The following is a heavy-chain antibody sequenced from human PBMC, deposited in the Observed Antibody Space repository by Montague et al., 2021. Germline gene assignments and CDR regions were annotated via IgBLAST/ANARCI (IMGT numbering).Heavy chain of an antibody. Sequence: SLRLSCAASGFIFSDYSMCWVRQALGKGLEWVAGIWSDGSNKYYAELVKGRFTISRDNSENTGHLQMSSLRAEDTAIYYCAILWFGGNWFEHWGQGTLVNVSS. D-gene: IGHD3-10*01. CDR2: IWSDGSNK. CDR1: GFIFSDYS. V-gene: IGHV3-30*04. J-gene: IGHJ5*02. CDR3: AILWFGGNWFEH.